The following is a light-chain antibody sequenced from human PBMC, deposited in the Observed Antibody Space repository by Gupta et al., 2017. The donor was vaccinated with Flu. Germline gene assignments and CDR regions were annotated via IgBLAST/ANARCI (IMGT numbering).Light chain of an antibody. CDR3: CSYGGTFNWV. V-gene: IGLV2-11*01. Sequence: QSALTQPRSVSGSPGQSITISCTGSSSDVGGYNFVSWYQQHPGKAPKLIIYDVSERPSGIPHRFSGSKSGNTASLTISGLQADDEADYYCCSYGGTFNWVFGGGTKLTVL. J-gene: IGLJ3*02. CDR2: DVS. CDR1: SSDVGGYNF.